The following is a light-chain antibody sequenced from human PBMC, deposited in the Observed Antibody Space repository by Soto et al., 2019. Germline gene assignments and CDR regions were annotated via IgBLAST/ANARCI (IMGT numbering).Light chain of an antibody. V-gene: IGLV2-11*01. CDR2: DVS. Sequence: QSVLTQPASVSGSPGQSITISCTGTGSDVGGYRYVSWYQQYPGKAPKLILYDVSRRPSGVPDRFSASKSDNTASLTISGLQAEDEADYYCCSYAGSNTVVFGGGTKLTVL. CDR3: CSYAGSNTVV. CDR1: GSDVGGYRY. J-gene: IGLJ2*01.